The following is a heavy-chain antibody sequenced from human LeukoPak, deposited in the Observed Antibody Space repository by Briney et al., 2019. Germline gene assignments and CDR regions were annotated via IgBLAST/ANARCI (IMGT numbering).Heavy chain of an antibody. D-gene: IGHD5-12*01. Sequence: GGSLRLSCAASGFTFSTFTMHWVRQAPGKGLEYVSGITDNGGTRNYANSVKGRFTISRDNSKNTLYLQMGSLRPYDMAVYYCAIQFSGYVYWGREPLVTVPS. J-gene: IGHJ4*02. CDR2: ITDNGGTR. CDR3: AIQFSGYVY. CDR1: GFTFSTFT. V-gene: IGHV3-64*01.